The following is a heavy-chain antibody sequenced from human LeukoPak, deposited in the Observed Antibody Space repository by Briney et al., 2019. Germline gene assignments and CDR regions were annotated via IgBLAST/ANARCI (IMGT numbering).Heavy chain of an antibody. V-gene: IGHV1-46*01. CDR3: ARDLRTGITMVRGEYYFDY. J-gene: IGHJ4*02. D-gene: IGHD3-10*01. Sequence: ASVKVSCKASGYTFTSYYMHWVRQAPGQGLEWMGIINPSGGSTSYAQKFQGRVTMTRDTSISTAYMELSRLRSDDTAVYYCARDLRTGITMVRGEYYFDYWGQGTLVTVSS. CDR1: GYTFTSYY. CDR2: INPSGGST.